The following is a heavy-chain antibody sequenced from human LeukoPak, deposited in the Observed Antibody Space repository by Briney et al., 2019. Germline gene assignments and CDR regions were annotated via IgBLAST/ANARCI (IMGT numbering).Heavy chain of an antibody. D-gene: IGHD5-24*01. CDR2: IYRSDAT. Sequence: GRSLRLSCAASGFTVSGNYMSWVRKALGKGLEWVTVIYRSDATYYADSVKGRFTISRDSSENTVYLQMDSLRADDTSVYYCVKEAPGTTIYYWGQGTLVTVSS. V-gene: IGHV3-66*01. CDR1: GFTVSGNY. CDR3: VKEAPGTTIYY. J-gene: IGHJ4*02.